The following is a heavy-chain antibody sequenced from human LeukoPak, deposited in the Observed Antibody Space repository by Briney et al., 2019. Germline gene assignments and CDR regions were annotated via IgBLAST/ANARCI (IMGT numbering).Heavy chain of an antibody. D-gene: IGHD1-26*01. J-gene: IGHJ4*02. Sequence: GRSLRLSCAASGFTFSSYAMHWVRQAPGKGLEWVAVISYDGSNKYYADSVKGRFTISRDKSKNTLYLQMNSLRAEDTAVYYCARERGSLLFDYWGQGTLVTVSS. CDR3: ARERGSLLFDY. CDR2: ISYDGSNK. CDR1: GFTFSSYA. V-gene: IGHV3-30-3*01.